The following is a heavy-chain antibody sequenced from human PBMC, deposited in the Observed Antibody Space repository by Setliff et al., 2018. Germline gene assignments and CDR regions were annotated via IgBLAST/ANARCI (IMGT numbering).Heavy chain of an antibody. CDR2: INTNTGNP. J-gene: IGHJ6*03. CDR1: GYSFSTYA. V-gene: IGHV7-4-1*02. D-gene: IGHD3-16*02. CDR3: ARASRFATIVWRGDYYMDV. Sequence: ASVKVSCKASGYSFSTYAMSWIRQAPGQGLEWMGWINTNTGNPSYAQGFTGRFVFSLDTSVSTAYLQISSLKPEDTAMYYCARASRFATIVWRGDYYMDVWGKGTTVTVS.